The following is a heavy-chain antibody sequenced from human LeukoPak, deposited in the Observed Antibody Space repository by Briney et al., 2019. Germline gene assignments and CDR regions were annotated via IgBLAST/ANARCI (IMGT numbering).Heavy chain of an antibody. D-gene: IGHD2-15*01. CDR2: IWYDGSNK. Sequence: GGSLRHSCAASGFTFSSYGMHWVRQAPGKGLEWVAVIWYDGSNKYYADSVKGRFTISRDNSKNTLYLQMNSLRAEDTAVYYCAKGAAGGYYYYYMDVWGKGTTVTVSS. CDR1: GFTFSSYG. J-gene: IGHJ6*03. V-gene: IGHV3-33*06. CDR3: AKGAAGGYYYYYMDV.